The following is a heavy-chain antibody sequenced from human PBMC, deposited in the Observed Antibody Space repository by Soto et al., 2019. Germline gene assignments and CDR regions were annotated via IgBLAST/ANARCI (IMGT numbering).Heavy chain of an antibody. CDR3: ARAFYGGNAAYYYGMDV. CDR1: GYSIGSASY. J-gene: IGHJ6*02. Sequence: PSETLSLTCAVSGYSIGSASYWGWIRQSPGKGLEWSGNIYHSGTTYYNPSLESRVTISVDTSNNHFSLKLNPVSAADTAVYYCARAFYGGNAAYYYGMDVWGQGTTVTVSS. CDR2: IYHSGTT. D-gene: IGHD4-17*01. V-gene: IGHV4-38-2*01.